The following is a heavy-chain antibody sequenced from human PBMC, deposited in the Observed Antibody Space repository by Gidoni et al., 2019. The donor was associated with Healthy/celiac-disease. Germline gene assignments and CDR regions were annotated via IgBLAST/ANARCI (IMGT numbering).Heavy chain of an antibody. J-gene: IGHJ6*02. V-gene: IGHV3-48*01. D-gene: IGHD2-21*01. CDR1: GFTFSSYS. CDR2: SSSSSSTI. Sequence: VQLVESGGGLVQPGGSLRLSCAASGFTFSSYSMNWVRQAPGKGLEWVSYSSSSSSTIYYADSVKGRFTISRDNAKNSLYLQMNSLRAEDTAVYYCARDRVCGGDCYFHYYYGMDVWGQGTTVTVSS. CDR3: ARDRVCGGDCYFHYYYGMDV.